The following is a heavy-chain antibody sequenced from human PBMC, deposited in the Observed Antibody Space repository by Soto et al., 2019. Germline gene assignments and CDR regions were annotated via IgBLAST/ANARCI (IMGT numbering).Heavy chain of an antibody. CDR1: GGSFSGYY. J-gene: IGHJ4*02. V-gene: IGHV4-34*01. CDR2: INHSGST. Sequence: SETLSLTCAVYGGSFSGYYWSWIRQPPGKGLEWIGEINHSGSTNYNPSLKSRVTISVDTSKNQFSLKLSSVTAADTAVYYCARGKLSDYVWGSYRYNFDYWGQGTVVTVYS. CDR3: ARGKLSDYVWGSYRYNFDY. D-gene: IGHD3-16*02.